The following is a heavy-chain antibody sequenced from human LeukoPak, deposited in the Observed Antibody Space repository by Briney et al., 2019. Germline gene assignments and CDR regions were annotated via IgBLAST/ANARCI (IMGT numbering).Heavy chain of an antibody. J-gene: IGHJ4*02. D-gene: IGHD6-13*01. CDR2: IYHSGST. CDR3: ARSTFSSNWNL. Sequence: PSETLSLTCAVSGGSISSSNWWSWVRQPPGKGLEWIGEIYHSGSTNYNPSLKSRVTISVDKPKNQFSLKLTSVTAADTAVYYCARSTFSSNWNLWGQGTLVTVSS. CDR1: GGSISSSNW. V-gene: IGHV4-4*02.